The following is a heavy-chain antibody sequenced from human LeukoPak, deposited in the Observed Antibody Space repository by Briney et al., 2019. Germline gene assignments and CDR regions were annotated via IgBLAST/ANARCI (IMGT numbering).Heavy chain of an antibody. Sequence: KTSETLSLTCAVYGGSFSGYYWSWIRQPPGKGLEWIGEINHSGSTNYNPSLKSRVTISVDTSKNQFSLRLSSVTAADTAMYYCARRVGVQLPFDYWGQGTLVIVSS. CDR1: GGSFSGYY. CDR2: INHSGST. J-gene: IGHJ4*02. D-gene: IGHD5-18*01. CDR3: ARRVGVQLPFDY. V-gene: IGHV4-34*01.